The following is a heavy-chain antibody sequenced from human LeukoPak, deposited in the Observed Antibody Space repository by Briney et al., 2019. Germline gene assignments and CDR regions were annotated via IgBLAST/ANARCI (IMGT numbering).Heavy chain of an antibody. Sequence: PGGSLRLSCAASGFTFSSYSMNWVRLAPGKGLEWVSSISSSSSYIYYADSVKGRFTISRDNAKNSLYLQMNSLRAEDTAVYYCAGEYYDILTGYYNFDYWGQGTLVTVSS. J-gene: IGHJ4*02. CDR1: GFTFSSYS. CDR2: ISSSSSYI. CDR3: AGEYYDILTGYYNFDY. D-gene: IGHD3-9*01. V-gene: IGHV3-21*01.